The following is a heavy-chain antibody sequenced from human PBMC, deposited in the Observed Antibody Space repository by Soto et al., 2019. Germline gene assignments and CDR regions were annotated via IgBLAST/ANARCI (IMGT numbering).Heavy chain of an antibody. CDR1: GFTFSDYY. V-gene: IGHV3-11*01. D-gene: IGHD1-1*01. CDR3: ARLLLEYYYYGMDV. Sequence: GGSLRLSCAASGFTFSDYYMSWIRQAPGKGLEWVSYISSSGSTIYYADSVKGRFTISRDNARNSLYLQMNSLRAEDTAVYYCARLLLEYYYYGMDVWGQGTTVTVSS. J-gene: IGHJ6*02. CDR2: ISSSGSTI.